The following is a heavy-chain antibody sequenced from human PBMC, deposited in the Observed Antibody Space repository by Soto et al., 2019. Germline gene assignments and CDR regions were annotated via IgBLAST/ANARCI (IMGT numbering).Heavy chain of an antibody. D-gene: IGHD3-10*01. V-gene: IGHV3-48*01. CDR2: ISSNRSNK. CDR1: GFTFSSYS. Sequence: GGSLRLSCAASGFTFSSYSMNWVRQAPGKGLEWVSYISSNRSNKYYADSVKGRFTIPRDNSKNTLYLQMNSLRAEDTAVYYCARESSVPGDLWFGDPYYYGMDVWGQGTTVTVSS. CDR3: ARESSVPGDLWFGDPYYYGMDV. J-gene: IGHJ6*02.